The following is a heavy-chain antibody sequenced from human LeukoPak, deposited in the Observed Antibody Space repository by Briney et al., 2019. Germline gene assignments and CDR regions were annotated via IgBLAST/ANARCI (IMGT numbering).Heavy chain of an antibody. CDR2: IIPIFGTA. D-gene: IGHD4-17*01. CDR3: ARDYGDYYYYMDV. J-gene: IGHJ6*03. CDR1: GGTFSSYA. Sequence: SVKVSCKASGGTFSSYAISWVRQAPGQGLEWMGGIIPIFGTANYAQKFQGRVTMTRNTSISTAYMELSSLRSEDTAVYYCARDYGDYYYYMDVWGKGTTVTISS. V-gene: IGHV1-69*05.